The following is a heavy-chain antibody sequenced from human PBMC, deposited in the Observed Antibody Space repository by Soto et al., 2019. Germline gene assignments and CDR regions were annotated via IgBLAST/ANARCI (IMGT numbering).Heavy chain of an antibody. CDR2: IYASGRT. CDR3: ARGEIRGYDY. V-gene: IGHV4-4*07. CDR1: GGSISGYY. J-gene: IGHJ4*02. Sequence: QVQLQESGPGLVRPSETLSLTCSVSGGSISGYYWSWIRQPAGKGLEWVGRIYASGRTNYAPSLQSRVTLSLDTSENQFSLRLISVTAADTAIYYCARGEIRGYDYWGQGTLVTVS. D-gene: IGHD3-22*01.